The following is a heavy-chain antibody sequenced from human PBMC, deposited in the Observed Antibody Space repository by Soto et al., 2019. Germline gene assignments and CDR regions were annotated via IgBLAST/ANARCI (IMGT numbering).Heavy chain of an antibody. J-gene: IGHJ5*01. D-gene: IGHD1-1*01. V-gene: IGHV1-18*01. CDR1: GYSFHNSG. CDR2: ISVFNGYA. Sequence: QVQLVQSGPELKKPGASVKVSCKTSGYSFHNSGISWVRQAPGQGLEWMGWISVFNGYAHSAQKFQGRVIMTADTFTSIAYMELRGLRSDDTAMYYCSKNGTTWFASWGQGTPVTVSS. CDR3: SKNGTTWFAS.